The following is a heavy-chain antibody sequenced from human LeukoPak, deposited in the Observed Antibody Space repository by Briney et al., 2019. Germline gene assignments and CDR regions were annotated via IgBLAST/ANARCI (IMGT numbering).Heavy chain of an antibody. CDR3: AKRSALEMPTIKAFGQ. CDR2: TTDSGGGT. D-gene: IGHD5-24*01. J-gene: IGHJ4*02. Sequence: GGSLRLSCAASGFTFSTFAMSWVRQAPGKGLEWVSSTTDSGGGTYYADSVKGRFTISRDNSKNTLYLQTNSLRAEDTALYYCAKRSALEMPTIKAFGQWGQGTLVTVSS. CDR1: GFTFSTFA. V-gene: IGHV3-23*01.